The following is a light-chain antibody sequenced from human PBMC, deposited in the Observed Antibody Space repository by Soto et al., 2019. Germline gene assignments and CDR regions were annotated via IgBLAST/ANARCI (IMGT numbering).Light chain of an antibody. CDR1: QGISNH. CDR2: AAS. J-gene: IGKJ4*01. CDR3: QQVNVYPST. V-gene: IGKV1-9*01. Sequence: EIHITHSPSSVSSSVLYIFTITCLASQGISNHLGWYQQKPGKAPELLIYAASTLQTGVPSRFSGGGSGTDFTLTITSLQPEDFATYYCQQVNVYPSTFGGGTKV.